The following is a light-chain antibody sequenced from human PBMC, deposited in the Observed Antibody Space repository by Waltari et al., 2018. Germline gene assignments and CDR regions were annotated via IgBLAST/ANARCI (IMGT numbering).Light chain of an antibody. CDR1: SSHIGAGSD. J-gene: IGLJ1*01. V-gene: IGLV1-40*01. Sequence: QSALTQPPSVSGAPGQRVTLSCAGISSHIGAGSDGHEYQLLPGTAPKLLIYDTTNRPSGVSDRFSGSKSGTSASLAITGLQAEDEADYFCQSHDSSLTARVFGTGTKVTVL. CDR2: DTT. CDR3: QSHDSSLTARV.